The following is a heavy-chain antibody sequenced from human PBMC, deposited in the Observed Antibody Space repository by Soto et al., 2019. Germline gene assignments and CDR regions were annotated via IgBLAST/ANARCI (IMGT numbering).Heavy chain of an antibody. V-gene: IGHV1-46*01. J-gene: IGHJ5*02. CDR3: PRDRKTPAGSFDP. Sequence: ASVKVSFKASGYTFTSYYIPWGRQAPGQGLEWMGIINPSGGSTSYAQKFQGRVTMTRDTSTSTVYMELSSLRSEDTAVYYCPRDRKTPAGSFDPSGQGTLVTVSS. CDR1: GYTFTSYY. CDR2: INPSGGST.